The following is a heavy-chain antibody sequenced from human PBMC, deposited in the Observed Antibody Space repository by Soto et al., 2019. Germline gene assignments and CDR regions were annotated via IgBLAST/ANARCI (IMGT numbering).Heavy chain of an antibody. J-gene: IGHJ5*02. D-gene: IGHD1-26*01. CDR1: GVSISNYY. Sequence: PSETLSLTCTVSGVSISNYYWSWIRQPPGRGLEWIGYIYYSGSTNYNPSLKSRVTISVDTSKNQFSLKLKSVTAADTAVYYCAREVGNWFDPWGQGTLVTVSS. CDR2: IYYSGST. V-gene: IGHV4-59*01. CDR3: AREVGNWFDP.